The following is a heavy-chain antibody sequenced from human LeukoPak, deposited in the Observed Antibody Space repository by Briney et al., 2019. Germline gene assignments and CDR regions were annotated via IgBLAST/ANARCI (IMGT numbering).Heavy chain of an antibody. CDR3: ARNYNGMSN. CDR2: ISSSSSYI. J-gene: IGHJ4*02. CDR1: GFTFSSYS. V-gene: IGHV3-21*01. D-gene: IGHD1-26*01. Sequence: GGSLRLSCAASGFTFSSYSMNWARQAPGKGLEWVSSISSSSSYIYYADSVKGRFTIPRDNAKNTLYLQMNSLKAEDSAMYYCARNYNGMSNWGQGTLVIVSS.